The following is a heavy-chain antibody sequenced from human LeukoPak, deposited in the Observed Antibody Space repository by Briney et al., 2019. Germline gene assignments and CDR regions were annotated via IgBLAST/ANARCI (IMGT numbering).Heavy chain of an antibody. V-gene: IGHV3-33*01. CDR3: ARDSRYSSSWYGSFDY. Sequence: GGSLRLSCAASGFTFSSYGMHWVRQAPGKGLEWVAVIWYDGSNKYYADSVKGRFTISRDNSKNTLYLQMNSLRAEDTAVYYCARDSRYSSSWYGSFDYWGQGTLVTVSS. D-gene: IGHD6-13*01. CDR2: IWYDGSNK. J-gene: IGHJ4*02. CDR1: GFTFSSYG.